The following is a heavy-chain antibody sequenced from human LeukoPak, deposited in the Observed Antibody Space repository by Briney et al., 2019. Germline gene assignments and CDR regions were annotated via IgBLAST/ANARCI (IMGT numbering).Heavy chain of an antibody. CDR2: IRQDDSEK. CDR1: GFTFSDYW. J-gene: IGHJ4*02. V-gene: IGHV3-7*01. D-gene: IGHD4-23*01. CDR3: ATDRKVGTWDPRFNY. Sequence: SGGSLRLSCSASGFTFSDYWMMWVRQAPGKGLEWVGNIRQDDSEKNYVGSVKGRFTISRDNAKSSLYLQMNSLRAEDTAIYYCATDRKVGTWDPRFNYWGQGTLVTVSS.